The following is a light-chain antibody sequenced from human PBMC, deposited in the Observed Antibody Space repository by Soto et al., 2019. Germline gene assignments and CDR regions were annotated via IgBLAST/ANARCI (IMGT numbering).Light chain of an antibody. Sequence: EIVMTQSPATLSVSPGERVTLSCRATHSVGGNLAWYQQTPGQAPRLLIYDASTRATGIPARFSGSGSGKEFTLTISSLQSEDFAVYFCQQYNNWPPYTFGQGTKLEIK. CDR3: QQYNNWPPYT. CDR1: HSVGGN. V-gene: IGKV3-15*01. J-gene: IGKJ2*01. CDR2: DAS.